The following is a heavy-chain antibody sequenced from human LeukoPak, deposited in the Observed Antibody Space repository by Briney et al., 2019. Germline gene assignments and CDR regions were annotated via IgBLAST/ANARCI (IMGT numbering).Heavy chain of an antibody. CDR2: IIPIFGTA. D-gene: IGHD3-10*01. CDR1: GGTFSSYA. CDR3: ARELYYGSGSRHNWFDP. V-gene: IGHV1-69*13. Sequence: ASVKVSCKASGGTFSSYAISWVRQAPGQGLEWMGGIIPIFGTANYAQKFQGRVTITADESTSTAYMELSSLRSEDTAVDYCARELYYGSGSRHNWFDPWGQGTLVTVSS. J-gene: IGHJ5*02.